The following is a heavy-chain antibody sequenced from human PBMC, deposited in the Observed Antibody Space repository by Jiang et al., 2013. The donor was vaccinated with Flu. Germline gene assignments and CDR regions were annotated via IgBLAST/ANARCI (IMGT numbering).Heavy chain of an antibody. J-gene: IGHJ4*02. V-gene: IGHV1-18*01. CDR1: GYTFTSHG. Sequence: ASGYTFTSHGINWVRQAPGQGLEWMGWISVYNGNTIYAQRFQGRVSMTTDTSTTTAYMELRSLTSGDTAVYYCARVSGGAPVYFFDYWGQGALVTVSS. CDR3: ARVSGGAPVYFFDY. D-gene: IGHD2-8*02. CDR2: ISVYNGNT.